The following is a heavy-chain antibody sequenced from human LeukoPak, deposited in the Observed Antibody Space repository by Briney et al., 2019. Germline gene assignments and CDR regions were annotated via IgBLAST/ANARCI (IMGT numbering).Heavy chain of an antibody. J-gene: IGHJ4*02. CDR2: ISGSGDST. D-gene: IGHD3-22*01. CDR1: AFTFSSYG. Sequence: GALRLSCAASAFTFSSYGMSWVRQAPGKGLEWVSAISGSGDSTYYADSVKGRFTISRDNAKNSLYLQMNSLRAEDTAVYYCARDEGIYYDSSGYPFDYWGQGTLVTVSS. V-gene: IGHV3-23*01. CDR3: ARDEGIYYDSSGYPFDY.